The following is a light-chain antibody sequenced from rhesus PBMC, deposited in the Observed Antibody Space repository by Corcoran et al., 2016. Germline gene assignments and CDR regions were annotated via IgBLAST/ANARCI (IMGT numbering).Light chain of an antibody. Sequence: DIRMTQSPSSLSASVGDTVTITCRASQGISSWLAWYQQKPGKAPKFLIYKASSLQSGVPSRFSGSGSGTDFTLTISSLQSEDFATYYCQQYSSRPWTVGQGTKVEIK. CDR2: KAS. V-gene: IGKV1-22*01. CDR3: QQYSSRPWT. CDR1: QGISSW. J-gene: IGKJ1*01.